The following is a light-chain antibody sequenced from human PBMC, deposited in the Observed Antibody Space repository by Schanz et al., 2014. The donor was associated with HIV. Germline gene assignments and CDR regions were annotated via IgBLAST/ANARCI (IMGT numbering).Light chain of an antibody. CDR1: QSIGNS. J-gene: IGKJ2*01. V-gene: IGKV1-5*03. Sequence: DIQMTQSPSTLSASVGDRVTITCRASQSIGNSLAWFQLKPGRAPKLLIYSASRLQTGVPSTFSGSGSATEFTLTISSLQPDDFATYYCQQYNSYSYTFGQGTKLEI. CDR2: SAS. CDR3: QQYNSYSYT.